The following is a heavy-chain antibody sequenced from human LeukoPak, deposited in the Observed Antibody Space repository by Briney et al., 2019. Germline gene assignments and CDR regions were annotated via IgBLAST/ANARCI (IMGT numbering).Heavy chain of an antibody. V-gene: IGHV1-2*02. D-gene: IGHD3-22*01. Sequence: ASVKVSCKASGYTFTGYYMHWVRQAPGQGLEWMGWINPNSGGTNYAQKFQGRVTMTRDTSISTAYMELSRLRSDDTAVYYCARDDPHYYDSSGYYYIEGMDVWGQGTTVTVSS. J-gene: IGHJ6*02. CDR3: ARDDPHYYDSSGYYYIEGMDV. CDR2: INPNSGGT. CDR1: GYTFTGYY.